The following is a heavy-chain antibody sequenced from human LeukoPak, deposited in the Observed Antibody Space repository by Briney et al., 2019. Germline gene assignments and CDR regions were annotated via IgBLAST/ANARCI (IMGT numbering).Heavy chain of an antibody. CDR1: GGSISSYY. CDR2: IYYSGST. Sequence: SETLSLTCTVSGGSISSYYWGWIRQPPGKGLEWIGYIYYSGSTNYNPSLKSRVTISVDTSKNQFSLKLSSVTAADTAVYYCARDNMVRGVIKKGYYYGMDVWGQGTTVTVSS. CDR3: ARDNMVRGVIKKGYYYGMDV. V-gene: IGHV4-59*01. J-gene: IGHJ6*02. D-gene: IGHD3-10*01.